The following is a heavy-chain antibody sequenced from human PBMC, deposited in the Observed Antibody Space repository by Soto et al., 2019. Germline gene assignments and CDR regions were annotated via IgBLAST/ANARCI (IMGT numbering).Heavy chain of an antibody. CDR1: GFTFSSYS. CDR3: ASERYYGSGSYSWFDP. V-gene: IGHV3-21*01. D-gene: IGHD3-10*01. CDR2: ISSSSSYI. Sequence: EVQLVESGGGLVKPGGSLRLSCAASGFTFSSYSMNWVRQAPGKGLEWVSSISSSSSYIYYADSVKGRFTISRDNAKNSLYLQMNSLRAEDTAVYYCASERYYGSGSYSWFDPWGQGTLVTVSS. J-gene: IGHJ5*02.